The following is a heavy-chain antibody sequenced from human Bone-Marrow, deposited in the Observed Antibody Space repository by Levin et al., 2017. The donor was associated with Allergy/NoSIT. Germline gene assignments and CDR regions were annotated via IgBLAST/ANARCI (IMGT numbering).Heavy chain of an antibody. V-gene: IGHV7-4-1*02. J-gene: IGHJ6*02. CDR3: ASDITVRGSQAMVV. Sequence: ASVKVSCKASGYTFTRYAINWLRQAPGQGPEWMGWINTNNGNPRYAQGFTGRFVFSLDTSVSTANLQISSLKAEDTAVYYCASDITVRGSQAMVVWGQVTTVTVAS. D-gene: IGHD6-19*01. CDR2: INTNNGNP. CDR1: GYTFTRYA.